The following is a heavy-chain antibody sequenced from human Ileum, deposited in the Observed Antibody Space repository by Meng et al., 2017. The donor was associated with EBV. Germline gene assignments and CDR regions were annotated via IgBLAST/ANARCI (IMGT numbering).Heavy chain of an antibody. J-gene: IGHJ4*02. CDR3: ARDPIPVPGRNFDY. CDR1: GDSISSNSW. CDR2: IYHSGDS. D-gene: IGHD6-19*01. V-gene: IGHV4-4*02. Sequence: LQESGPGLVEPSGTLSLTCTVSGDSISSNSWWNWVRQPPGKGLEWIGDIYHSGDSNYNPSLKSRVTISLDNSNNQFSLTLSSVTAADTAVYYCARDPIPVPGRNFDYWGQGTLVTVSS.